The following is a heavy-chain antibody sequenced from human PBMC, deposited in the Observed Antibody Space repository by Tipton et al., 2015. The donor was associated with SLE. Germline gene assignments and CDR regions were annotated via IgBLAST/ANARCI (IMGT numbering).Heavy chain of an antibody. CDR2: IWYDGSKK. CDR3: ARDSFWSGYYYYYYYMDV. Sequence: SLRLSCAASGFIFSSYGMHWVRQAPGKGLEWVAVIWYDGSKKYYADSVKGRFTISRDNSKNTLDLQMNSLRADDTAVYYCARDSFWSGYYYYYYYMDVWGKGTTVTVSS. CDR1: GFIFSSYG. J-gene: IGHJ6*03. D-gene: IGHD3-3*01. V-gene: IGHV3-33*01.